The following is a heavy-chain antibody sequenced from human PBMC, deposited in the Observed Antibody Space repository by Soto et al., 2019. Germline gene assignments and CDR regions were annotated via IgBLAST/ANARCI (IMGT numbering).Heavy chain of an antibody. V-gene: IGHV3-23*01. J-gene: IGHJ4*02. D-gene: IGHD3-3*01. Sequence: GGSLRLCCAASGFTFSSYAMSWVRQAPGKGLEWVSAISGSGGSTYYADSVKGRFTISRDNSKNTLYLQMNSLRAEDTAVYYCAKDRVGYDFWSGYSSFDYWGQGTLVTVSS. CDR2: ISGSGGST. CDR3: AKDRVGYDFWSGYSSFDY. CDR1: GFTFSSYA.